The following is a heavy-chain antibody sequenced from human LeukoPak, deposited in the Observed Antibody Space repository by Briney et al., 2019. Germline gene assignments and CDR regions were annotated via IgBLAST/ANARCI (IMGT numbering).Heavy chain of an antibody. J-gene: IGHJ3*02. CDR2: MNPNSGNT. V-gene: IGHV1-8*02. Sequence: ASVKVSCKASGYTFTGYYMHWVRQATGQGLEWMGWMNPNSGNTGYAQKFQGRVTMTRNTSISTAYMELSSLRSEDTAVYYCAKTTCSSTSCYPKSTVDDAFDIWGQGTMVTVSS. CDR1: GYTFTGYY. D-gene: IGHD2-2*01. CDR3: AKTTCSSTSCYPKSTVDDAFDI.